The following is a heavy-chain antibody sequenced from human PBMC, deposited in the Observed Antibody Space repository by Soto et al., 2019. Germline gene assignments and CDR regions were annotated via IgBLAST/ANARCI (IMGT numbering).Heavy chain of an antibody. CDR2: IYSSGSA. J-gene: IGHJ6*02. Sequence: LETLSLTCTVSGGSISGSSYYWGWIRQPPGKGLEWIGNIYSSGSAYYNPSLKSRVTISVDTSKNQFSLKLSSVTASDTAVYYCARRPRVWFGELGYHYYYGVDVWGQGTTVTSP. CDR3: ARRPRVWFGELGYHYYYGVDV. CDR1: GGSISGSSYY. V-gene: IGHV4-39*01. D-gene: IGHD3-10*01.